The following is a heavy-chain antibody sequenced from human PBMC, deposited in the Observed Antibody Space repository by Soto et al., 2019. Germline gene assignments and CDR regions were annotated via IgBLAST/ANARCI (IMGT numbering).Heavy chain of an antibody. Sequence: SETLSLTCLVSGFPISSPYSWGWIRQPPGKGLEWIGSISHTVTTSYSPSLTSRVSISVDTSKNQVSLKLTSVTAADTAVYFCARVTMVIRDSDHFGVDVWGHGTTVTVS. J-gene: IGHJ6*02. CDR3: ARVTMVIRDSDHFGVDV. CDR2: ISHTVTT. V-gene: IGHV4-38-2*02. CDR1: GFPISSPYS. D-gene: IGHD4-17*01.